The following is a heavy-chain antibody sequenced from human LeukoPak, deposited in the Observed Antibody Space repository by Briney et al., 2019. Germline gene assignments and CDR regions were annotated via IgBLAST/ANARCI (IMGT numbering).Heavy chain of an antibody. CDR3: ASSGWRNWFDP. D-gene: IGHD6-19*01. J-gene: IGHJ5*02. V-gene: IGHV3-74*01. CDR1: GFTFSSYW. CDR2: INSDGSST. Sequence: GGSLRLSCAASGFTFSSYWMHWVRQAPGKGLVWVSRINSDGSSTSYADSVKGRFTISRDNAKNSLYLQMNSLRAEDTAVYYCASSGWRNWFDPWGQGTLVTVSS.